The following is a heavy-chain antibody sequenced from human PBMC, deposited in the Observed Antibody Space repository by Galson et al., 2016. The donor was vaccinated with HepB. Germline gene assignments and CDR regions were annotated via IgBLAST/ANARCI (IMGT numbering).Heavy chain of an antibody. J-gene: IGHJ4*02. CDR1: GFTFSRAW. V-gene: IGHV3-15*01. CDR3: TTSSTRGYTYGPSAY. CDR2: IKSYTDGGTT. D-gene: IGHD5-18*01. Sequence: SLRLSCAASGFTFSRAWMNWVRQALGKGLEWVGRIKSYTDGGTTEYAAPMKGRFTFSRDESNNRLYLQMNSLKTEDTAVYYCTTSSTRGYTYGPSAYWGRGTLVAVSS.